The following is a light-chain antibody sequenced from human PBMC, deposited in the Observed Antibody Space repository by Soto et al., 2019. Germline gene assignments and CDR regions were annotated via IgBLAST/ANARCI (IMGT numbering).Light chain of an antibody. CDR3: MQALHTPLT. V-gene: IGKV2-28*01. Sequence: DLVMTQSPLSLPVTPGEPASISCRSSQSLLHSNGYNYLDWYLQKPGQSPQLLIYLGSNRASGVPDRFSGSGSGTDFTLKISRVEAEDVRVYYCMQALHTPLTFGGGTKVEIK. CDR1: QSLLHSNGYNY. CDR2: LGS. J-gene: IGKJ4*01.